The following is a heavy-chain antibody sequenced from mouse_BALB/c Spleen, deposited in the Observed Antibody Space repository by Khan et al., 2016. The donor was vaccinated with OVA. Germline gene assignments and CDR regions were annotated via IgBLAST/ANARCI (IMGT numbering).Heavy chain of an antibody. CDR2: ISPGRGDT. D-gene: IGHD1-2*01. CDR1: GYSFTDYH. CDR3: ARRNYCGYTVAY. Sequence: VQLQESGAELARPGASVELSCKASGYSFTDYHINWVKQSTGQGLEWIGEISPGRGDTYYNEKFKGNATLTAHKSSSTAYMQLSSLTSGASAVYCCARRNYCGYTVAYWGQGTLVTVSA. J-gene: IGHJ3*01. V-gene: IGHV1-77*01.